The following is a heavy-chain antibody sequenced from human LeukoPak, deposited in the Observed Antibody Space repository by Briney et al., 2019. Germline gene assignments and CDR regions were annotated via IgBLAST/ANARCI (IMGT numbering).Heavy chain of an antibody. CDR2: MNPKSGNT. CDR1: GDTFTTYD. CDR3: GRAITIFDYYYMDV. V-gene: IGHV1-8*01. D-gene: IGHD3-3*01. J-gene: IGHJ6*03. Sequence: ASVKVSCKASGDTFTTYDINWVRQAPGQGLEWMGWMNPKSGNTVYAQKFQGRVIMTRDTSKSTAYMELGSLRSVDTAVYYCGRAITIFDYYYMDVWGKGSTVTVSS.